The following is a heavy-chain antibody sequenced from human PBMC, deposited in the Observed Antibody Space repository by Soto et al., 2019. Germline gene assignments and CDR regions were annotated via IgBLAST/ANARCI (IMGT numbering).Heavy chain of an antibody. CDR3: ARDLWTYYYDSRPTYGMDV. CDR1: GDSVSSNSAA. Sequence: SQTLSLTCAISGDSVSSNSAAWNWIRQSPSRGLEWLGRTYYRSKWYNDYAVSVKSRITINPDTSKNQFSLQLNSVTPEDTAVYYCARDLWTYYYDSRPTYGMDVWGQGTTVTVSS. J-gene: IGHJ6*02. D-gene: IGHD3-22*01. V-gene: IGHV6-1*01. CDR2: TYYRSKWYN.